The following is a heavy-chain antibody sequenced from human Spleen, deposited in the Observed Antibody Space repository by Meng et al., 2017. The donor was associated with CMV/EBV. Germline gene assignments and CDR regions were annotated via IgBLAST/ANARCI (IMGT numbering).Heavy chain of an antibody. CDR2: ISAYNTNT. V-gene: IGHV1-18*01. D-gene: IGHD3-9*01. CDR3: ARDWAGRYDY. CDR1: GYTFTSYG. J-gene: IGHJ4*02. Sequence: SCKASGYTFTSYGISWVRQAPGQGLELMGWISAYNTNTNYAQKLQGRVTMTTDTSTSTAYMELRSLRSDDTAVYYCARDWAGRYDYWGQGTLVTVLL.